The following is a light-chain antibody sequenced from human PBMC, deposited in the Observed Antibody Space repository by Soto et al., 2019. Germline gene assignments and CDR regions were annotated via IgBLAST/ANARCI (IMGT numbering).Light chain of an antibody. CDR1: QSVSRD. J-gene: IGKJ4*01. CDR2: DAS. CDR3: QQRSDWPPLT. V-gene: IGKV3-11*01. Sequence: EIVLTQSPGTLSLSPGERATLSCRASQSVSRDLAWYQQKHGQAPRLLIYDASKRATGMPDRFSGSGSGTDFTLTISSLEPEDFAVYYCQQRSDWPPLTFGGGTKVEVK.